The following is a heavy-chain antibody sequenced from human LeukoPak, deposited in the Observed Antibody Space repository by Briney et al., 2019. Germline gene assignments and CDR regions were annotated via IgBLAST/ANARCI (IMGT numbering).Heavy chain of an antibody. V-gene: IGHV4-4*02. J-gene: IGHJ4*02. CDR1: GDSITRHSW. CDR2: VHHGGAS. CDR3: ASHVTVLGTRGFDF. Sequence: SGTLSLTCAVSGDSITRHSWWSWVRQPPGKGLEWIGEVHHGGASNYDPSLESRVTISVDKSKNRFSLNLRSVTAADTATYYCASHVTVLGTRGFDFWGRGTLVTVSS. D-gene: IGHD6-19*01.